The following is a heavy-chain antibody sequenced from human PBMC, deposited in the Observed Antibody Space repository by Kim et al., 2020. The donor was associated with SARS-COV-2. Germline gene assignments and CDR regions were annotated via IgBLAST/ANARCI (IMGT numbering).Heavy chain of an antibody. CDR3: ARVRTYDSSGYYLAYNWFDP. CDR2: ISSSSSYI. Sequence: GGSLRLSCAASGFTFSSYSMNWVRQAPGKGLEWVSSISSSSSYIYYADSVKGRFTISRDNAKNSLYLQMNSLRAEDTAVYYCARVRTYDSSGYYLAYNWFDPWGQGTLVTVSS. V-gene: IGHV3-21*01. J-gene: IGHJ5*02. D-gene: IGHD3-22*01. CDR1: GFTFSSYS.